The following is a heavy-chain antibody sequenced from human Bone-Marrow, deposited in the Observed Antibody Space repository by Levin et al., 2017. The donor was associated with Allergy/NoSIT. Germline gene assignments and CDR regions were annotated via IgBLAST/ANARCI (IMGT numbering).Heavy chain of an antibody. D-gene: IGHD1-7*01. CDR1: GYSITSGYY. Sequence: SQTLSLTCIVSGYSITSGYYWGWIRQPPGKGLEWIGDVYHSGTTYYNPSLASRVTISVDTSKNQFSLKLSSVTAADTAMYFCASIRIAATTTTFDYWGQGILVTVSS. V-gene: IGHV4-38-2*02. CDR3: ASIRIAATTTTFDY. J-gene: IGHJ4*02. CDR2: VYHSGTT.